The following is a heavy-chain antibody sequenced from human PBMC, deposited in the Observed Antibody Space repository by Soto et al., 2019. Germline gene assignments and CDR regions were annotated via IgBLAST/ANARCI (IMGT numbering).Heavy chain of an antibody. CDR3: AIDPQHMAPQNWIEY. J-gene: IGHJ1*01. Sequence: GGSLRLSCAVSGFTFSSYAMSWVRQAPGKGLEWVSGISGGSVSSTFYADSVKGRFTISRDNSKNTLYLQMNSLRAEDTARYYCAIDPQHMAPQNWIEYRGQRTPVTVSS. CDR1: GFTFSSYA. V-gene: IGHV3-23*01. D-gene: IGHD1-1*01. CDR2: ISGGSVSST.